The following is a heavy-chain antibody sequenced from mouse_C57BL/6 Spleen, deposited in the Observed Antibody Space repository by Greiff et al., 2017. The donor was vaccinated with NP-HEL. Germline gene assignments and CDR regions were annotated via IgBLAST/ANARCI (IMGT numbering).Heavy chain of an antibody. CDR1: GYTFTSYW. V-gene: IGHV1-59*01. Sequence: VQLQQSGAELVRPGTSVKLSCKASGYTFTSYWMHWVKQRPGQGLEWIGVIDPSDSYTNYNQKFKGKATLTVDTSSSTAYMQLSSLTSEDSAVYYCARSSYGNHYAMDYWGQGTSVTVSS. CDR3: ARSSYGNHYAMDY. D-gene: IGHD2-10*02. J-gene: IGHJ4*01. CDR2: IDPSDSYT.